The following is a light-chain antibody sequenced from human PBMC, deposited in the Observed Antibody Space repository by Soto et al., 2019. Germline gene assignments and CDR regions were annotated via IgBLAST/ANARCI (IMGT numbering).Light chain of an antibody. V-gene: IGLV1-47*01. Sequence: QPVLTQPPSASGTPGQRVTISCSGSSSNIGSNYVFWYQHLPGTAPKLLIYRNNQRPSGVPDRFSGSKSGTSASLAISGLRYEDETDYYCIACDDSLSGVVFGGGTKLTVL. CDR2: RNN. CDR1: SSNIGSNY. J-gene: IGLJ2*01. CDR3: IACDDSLSGVV.